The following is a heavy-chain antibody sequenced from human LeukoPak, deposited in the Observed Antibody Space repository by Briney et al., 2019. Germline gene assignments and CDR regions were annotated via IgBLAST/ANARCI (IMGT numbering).Heavy chain of an antibody. CDR2: ISRSGTTI. D-gene: IGHD2-15*01. Sequence: QPGGSLRLSCAASGFTFNNYEINWVRQAPGKGLEWVSYISRSGTTIYYADSVKGRFTISRDNAKNSLYLQMNSLRAEDTAVYYCVRETCAGSTCYQLDSWGQGTLVTVSS. CDR3: VRETCAGSTCYQLDS. V-gene: IGHV3-48*03. J-gene: IGHJ4*02. CDR1: GFTFNNYE.